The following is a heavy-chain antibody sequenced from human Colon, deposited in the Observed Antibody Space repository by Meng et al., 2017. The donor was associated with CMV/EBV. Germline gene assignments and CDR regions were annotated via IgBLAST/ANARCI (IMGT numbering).Heavy chain of an antibody. CDR1: GYTFTDYY. CDR3: ATPGYCSSISCLFFDP. J-gene: IGHJ5*02. CDR2: INPNSGGT. Sequence: ASVKVSCKASGYTFTDYYMHWVRQAPGQGLEWMGWINPNSGGTNFAQKFQGRVTMTRDTSISTAYMELSGLRSDDTAVYYCATPGYCSSISCLFFDPWGQGTLVTVSS. V-gene: IGHV1-2*02. D-gene: IGHD2-2*01.